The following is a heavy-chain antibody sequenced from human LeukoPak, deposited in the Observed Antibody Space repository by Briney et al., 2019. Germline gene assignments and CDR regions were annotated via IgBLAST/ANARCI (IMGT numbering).Heavy chain of an antibody. V-gene: IGHV4-61*02. CDR3: ATRKLGNDY. D-gene: IGHD7-27*01. CDR1: GGSISSGSYY. CDR2: IYTSGST. J-gene: IGHJ4*02. Sequence: SQTLSLTCTVSGGSISSGSYYWSWIRQPAGKGLEWIGRIYTSGSTNYNPSLKSRVTISADTSKNQFSLKLYSVTAADTAVYYCATRKLGNDYWGQGTLVTVSS.